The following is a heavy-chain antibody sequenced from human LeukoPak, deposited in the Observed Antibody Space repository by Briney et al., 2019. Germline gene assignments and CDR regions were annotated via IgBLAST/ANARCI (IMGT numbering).Heavy chain of an antibody. CDR1: GFTSSSYS. CDR2: ISSSSSYI. D-gene: IGHD6-13*01. Sequence: GGSLRLSCAASGFTSSSYSMNWVRQAPGKGLEWVSSISSSSSYIYYADSVKGRFTISRDNAKNSLYLQMNSLRAEDTAVYYCARLRVGYSSSWYDLDYWGQGTLVTVSS. J-gene: IGHJ4*02. CDR3: ARLRVGYSSSWYDLDY. V-gene: IGHV3-21*01.